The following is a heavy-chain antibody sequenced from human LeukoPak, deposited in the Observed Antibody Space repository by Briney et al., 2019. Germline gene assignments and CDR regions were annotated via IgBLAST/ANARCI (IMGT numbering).Heavy chain of an antibody. CDR2: ISYDGSNK. D-gene: IGHD5-24*01. V-gene: IGHV3-30*18. Sequence: QPGGSLRLSCAASGFTFSSYGMHWVRQAPGKGLEWVAVISYDGSNKYCADSVKGRFTISRDNSKNTLYLQMNSLRAEDTAVYYCAKKRRDGYNYGGYYFDYWGQGTLVTVSS. CDR1: GFTFSSYG. CDR3: AKKRRDGYNYGGYYFDY. J-gene: IGHJ4*02.